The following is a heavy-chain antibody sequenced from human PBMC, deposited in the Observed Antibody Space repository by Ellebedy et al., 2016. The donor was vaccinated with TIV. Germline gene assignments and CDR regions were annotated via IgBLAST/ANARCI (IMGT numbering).Heavy chain of an antibody. Sequence: GESLKISCAASGLTFSTYWMSWVRQAPGKGLEWVANMNQVGSEQYYVDSVKGRFTISRDNAKRSLYLQMNSLRAEDTAVYYCARDPNSPGDTGYGDYWGQGAVVTVSS. CDR2: MNQVGSEQ. D-gene: IGHD5-12*01. V-gene: IGHV3-7*03. CDR3: ARDPNSPGDTGYGDY. CDR1: GLTFSTYW. J-gene: IGHJ4*02.